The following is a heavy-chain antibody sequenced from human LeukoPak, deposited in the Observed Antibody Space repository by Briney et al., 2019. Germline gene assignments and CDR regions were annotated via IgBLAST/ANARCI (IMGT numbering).Heavy chain of an antibody. CDR2: ISYDGSNK. CDR1: GFTFSSYA. D-gene: IGHD5-18*01. J-gene: IGHJ4*02. V-gene: IGHV3-30*04. Sequence: GGSLRLSCAASGFTFSSYAMHWVRQAPGKGLEWVAVISYDGSNKYYADSVKGRFTISRDNSKNTLHLQMNSLRAEDTAVYYCARVQGRYSYGSGFDSWGQGTLATVSS. CDR3: ARVQGRYSYGSGFDS.